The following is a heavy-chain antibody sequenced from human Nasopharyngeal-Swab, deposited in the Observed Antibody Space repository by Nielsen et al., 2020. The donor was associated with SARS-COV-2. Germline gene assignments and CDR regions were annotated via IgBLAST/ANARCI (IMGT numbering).Heavy chain of an antibody. CDR1: GFTFSSYA. D-gene: IGHD3-10*01. Sequence: GESLKISCAASGFTFSSYAMSWVRQAPGKGLEWVSTISGSGGSTYYADSVKGRFTISRDNSKNTLYLQMNSLRAEDTAVYYCAKGQGVRGVIGQYYFDYWGQGTLVTVSS. J-gene: IGHJ4*02. V-gene: IGHV3-23*01. CDR2: ISGSGGST. CDR3: AKGQGVRGVIGQYYFDY.